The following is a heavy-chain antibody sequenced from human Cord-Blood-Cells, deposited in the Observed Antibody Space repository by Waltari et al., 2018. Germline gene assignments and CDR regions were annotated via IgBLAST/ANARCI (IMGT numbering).Heavy chain of an antibody. CDR2: ISAYNGNT. J-gene: IGHJ6*02. V-gene: IGHV1-18*01. Sequence: QVQLVQSGAEVKKPGASVKVSCKASGYTFTSYGISWVRQAPGQGLEWMGWISAYNGNTNYAQKVKGRVTRTTNTPTSKADWERRGVEADDTAVFYCARAEGGGGSYYYYYYGMDVWGQGTTVTVSS. CDR3: ARAEGGGGSYYYYYYGMDV. D-gene: IGHD1-26*01. CDR1: GYTFTSYG.